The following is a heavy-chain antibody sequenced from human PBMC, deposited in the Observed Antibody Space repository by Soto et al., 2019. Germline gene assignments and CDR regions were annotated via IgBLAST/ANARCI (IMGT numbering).Heavy chain of an antibody. D-gene: IGHD5-18*01. CDR3: ARGPDTAMAKSDY. V-gene: IGHV1-69*13. J-gene: IGHJ4*02. CDR2: IIPIFGTA. CDR1: GGTFSSYA. Sequence: ASVKVSCKASGGTFSSYAISWVRQAPGQGLEWMGGIIPIFGTANYAQKFQGRVTITADESTSTAYMELSSLRSEDTAVYYCARGPDTAMAKSDYWGQGTLVTVSS.